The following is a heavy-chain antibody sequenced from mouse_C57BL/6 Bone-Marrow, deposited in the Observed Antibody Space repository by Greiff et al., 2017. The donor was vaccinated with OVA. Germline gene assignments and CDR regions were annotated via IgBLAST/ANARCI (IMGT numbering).Heavy chain of an antibody. V-gene: IGHV1-15*01. CDR3: TLLYYGNYYFDY. CDR2: IDPETGGT. Sequence: VQLQESGAELVRPGASVTLSCKASGYTFTDDEMHWVKQTPVHGLEWIGSIDPETGGTAYNQKFQGKAILTADKSSSTAYMELRSLTSEDSAVYYCTLLYYGNYYFDYWGQGTTLTVSS. D-gene: IGHD2-1*01. J-gene: IGHJ2*01. CDR1: GYTFTDDE.